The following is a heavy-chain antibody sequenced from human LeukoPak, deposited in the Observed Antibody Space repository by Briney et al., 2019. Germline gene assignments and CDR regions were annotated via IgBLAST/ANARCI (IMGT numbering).Heavy chain of an antibody. CDR2: ISAFNGNT. CDR3: ARVVPAAIGPPGVFDY. CDR1: GYTFTSYG. V-gene: IGHV1-18*01. Sequence: ASVKVSCKASGYTFTSYGISWVRQAPGQGLEWMGWISAFNGNTNYAQKLQGRVTMTTDTSTSTAYMELRSLRSDDTAVYYCARVVPAAIGPPGVFDYWGQGTLVTVSS. D-gene: IGHD2-2*01. J-gene: IGHJ4*02.